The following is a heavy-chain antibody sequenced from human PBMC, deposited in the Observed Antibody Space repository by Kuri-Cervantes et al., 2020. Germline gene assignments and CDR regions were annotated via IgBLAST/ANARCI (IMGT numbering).Heavy chain of an antibody. CDR1: GYTFTGHY. Sequence: ASVKVSCKASGYTFTGHYMHWVRQAPGQGLEWMGWTNPNSGGTNYAQKFQGRVTMTRDTSISTAYMELSRLRSDDTAVYYCARGRGGAGGGSSYGMDVWGQGTTVTVSS. D-gene: IGHD2-15*01. CDR2: TNPNSGGT. CDR3: ARGRGGAGGGSSYGMDV. J-gene: IGHJ6*02. V-gene: IGHV1-2*02.